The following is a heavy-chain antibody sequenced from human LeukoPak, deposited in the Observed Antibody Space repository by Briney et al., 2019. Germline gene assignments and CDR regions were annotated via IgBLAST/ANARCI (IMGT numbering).Heavy chain of an antibody. J-gene: IGHJ5*02. D-gene: IGHD3-22*01. Sequence: SETLSLTCAVYGGSFSGYYWSWIRQPPGKGLEWIGEINHSGSTNYNPSLKSRVTISVDTSKNQFSLKLSSVTAADTAVYYCARRFYYDPPFDPWGQGTLVTVSS. V-gene: IGHV4-34*01. CDR3: ARRFYYDPPFDP. CDR2: INHSGST. CDR1: GGSFSGYY.